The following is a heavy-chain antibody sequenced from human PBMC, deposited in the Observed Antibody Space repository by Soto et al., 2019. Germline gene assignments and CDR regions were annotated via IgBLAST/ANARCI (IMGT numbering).Heavy chain of an antibody. Sequence: QVQLVQSGAEVKKPGASVKVSCKASGYTFTIYDINWVRQATGQGLEWMGWMNPNSGHTGYAQKFQGRVTMTRNTSISTAYMELSRLRSEDTAVYYCARGLRCSSTSCYVLWYFDLWGRGTLVTVSS. D-gene: IGHD2-2*01. J-gene: IGHJ2*01. CDR3: ARGLRCSSTSCYVLWYFDL. CDR1: GYTFTIYD. V-gene: IGHV1-8*01. CDR2: MNPNSGHT.